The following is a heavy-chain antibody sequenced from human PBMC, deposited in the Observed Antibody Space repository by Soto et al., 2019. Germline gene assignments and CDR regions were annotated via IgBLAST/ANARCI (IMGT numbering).Heavy chain of an antibody. J-gene: IGHJ4*02. Sequence: GGSLRLSCAASGFTFSSYAMHWVRQAPGKGLEWVAVISYDGSNKYYADSVKGRFTISRDNSKNTLYLQMNSLRAEDTAVYYCARERRGSGSSRHFDYWGQGTLVTV. CDR2: ISYDGSNK. D-gene: IGHD3-10*01. CDR1: GFTFSSYA. V-gene: IGHV3-30-3*01. CDR3: ARERRGSGSSRHFDY.